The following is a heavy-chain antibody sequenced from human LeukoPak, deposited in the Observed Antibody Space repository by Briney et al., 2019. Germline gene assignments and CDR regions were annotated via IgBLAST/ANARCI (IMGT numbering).Heavy chain of an antibody. J-gene: IGHJ4*02. CDR1: GGSFSGYY. CDR2: INHSGST. Sequence: SETLSLTCAVYGGSFSGYYWSWIRQPPGKGLEWIGEINHSGSTNYNPSLKSRVTISVDTSKNQFSLKLGSVTAADTAVYYCARPYGSGSYFGYWGQGTLVTVSS. D-gene: IGHD3-10*01. V-gene: IGHV4-34*01. CDR3: ARPYGSGSYFGY.